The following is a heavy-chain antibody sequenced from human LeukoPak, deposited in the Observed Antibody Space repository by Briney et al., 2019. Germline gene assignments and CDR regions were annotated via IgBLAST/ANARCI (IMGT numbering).Heavy chain of an antibody. V-gene: IGHV1-18*01. CDR3: ARAGTMIVVVTQGFDP. Sequence: EASVKVSCKASGYTFTSYGISWVRQAPGQGLEWMGWVSAYNGNTNYAQKLQGRVTMTTDTSTSTAYMELRSLRSDDTAVYYCARAGTMIVVVTQGFDPWGQGTLVTVSS. CDR1: GYTFTSYG. D-gene: IGHD3-22*01. CDR2: VSAYNGNT. J-gene: IGHJ5*02.